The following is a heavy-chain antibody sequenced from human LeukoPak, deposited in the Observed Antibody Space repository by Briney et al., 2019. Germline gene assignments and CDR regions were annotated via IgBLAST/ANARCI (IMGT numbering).Heavy chain of an antibody. CDR1: GYTFTSYD. J-gene: IGHJ6*02. Sequence: ASVKVSCKASGYTFTSYDINWVRQATGQGLEWMGWMNPNSGNTGYAQKFQGRATMTRNTSISTAYMELSSLRSEDTAVYYCARRNYYDSSGYQIYYYYYYGMDVWGQGTTVTVSS. CDR3: ARRNYYDSSGYQIYYYYYYGMDV. CDR2: MNPNSGNT. D-gene: IGHD3-22*01. V-gene: IGHV1-8*01.